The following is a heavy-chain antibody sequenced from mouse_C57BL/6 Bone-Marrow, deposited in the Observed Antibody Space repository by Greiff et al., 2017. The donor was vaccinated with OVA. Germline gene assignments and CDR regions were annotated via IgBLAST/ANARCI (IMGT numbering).Heavy chain of an antibody. CDR3: TRGIYYYGSSYWAHYAMDY. CDR2: IDPETGGT. D-gene: IGHD1-1*01. CDR1: GYTFTDYE. V-gene: IGHV1-15*01. J-gene: IGHJ4*01. Sequence: VHLVESGAELVRPGASVTLSCKASGYTFTDYEMHWVKQTPVHGLEWIGAIDPETGGTAYNQKFKGKAILTADKSSSTAYMELRSLTSEDSAVYYCTRGIYYYGSSYWAHYAMDYWGQGTSVTVSS.